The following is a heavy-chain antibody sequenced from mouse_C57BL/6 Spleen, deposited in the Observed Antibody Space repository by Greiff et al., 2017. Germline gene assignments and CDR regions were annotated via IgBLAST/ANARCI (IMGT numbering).Heavy chain of an antibody. J-gene: IGHJ2*01. CDR3: ATYYNNYDWDYCDY. V-gene: IGHV1-84*01. D-gene: IGHD2-4*01. CDR2: IYPGGGNT. CDR1: GYTFTDYY. Sequence: QVQLKQSGPELVKPGASVKISCKASGYTFTDYYIHWVKQRPGQGLEWIGWIYPGGGNTKYNEKFKGKATLPVATSSSTAYMQLSSLASEDSAVYCGATYYNNYDWDYCDYWGQGTTLTVAS.